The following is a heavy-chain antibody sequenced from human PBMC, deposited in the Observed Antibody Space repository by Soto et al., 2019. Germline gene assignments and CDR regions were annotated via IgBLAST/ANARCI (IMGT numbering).Heavy chain of an antibody. CDR1: GFTFSSYA. Sequence: GGSLRLSCAASGFTFSSYAMSWVRQAPGKGLEWVSAISGSGGSTYYADSVKGRFTISRDNSKNTLYLQMNSLRAEDTAVYYCGDLRAVAGTSGYDYGGQGTLVTVSS. J-gene: IGHJ4*02. V-gene: IGHV3-23*01. D-gene: IGHD6-19*01. CDR2: ISGSGGST. CDR3: GDLRAVAGTSGYDY.